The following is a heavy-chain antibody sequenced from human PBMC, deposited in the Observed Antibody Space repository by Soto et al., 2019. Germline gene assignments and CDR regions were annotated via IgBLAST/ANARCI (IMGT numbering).Heavy chain of an antibody. CDR2: IVVGSGNT. J-gene: IGHJ6*02. CDR3: AAVGYCTNGVCYTGGMDV. D-gene: IGHD2-8*01. CDR1: GFTFTSSA. V-gene: IGHV1-58*01. Sequence: QMQLVQSGPEVKKPGTSVKVSCKASGFTFTSSAVQWVRQARGQRLEWIGWIVVGSGNTNYAQTFQERVTLTRDMSTSTAYMERSSLRSEDTAVYYCAAVGYCTNGVCYTGGMDVWGQGTTVTVSS.